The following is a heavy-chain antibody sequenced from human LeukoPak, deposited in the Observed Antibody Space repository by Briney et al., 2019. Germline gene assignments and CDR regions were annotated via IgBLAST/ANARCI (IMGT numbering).Heavy chain of an antibody. D-gene: IGHD6-13*01. CDR2: IYHSGST. J-gene: IGHJ5*02. CDR1: GYSISSGYY. Sequence: SETLSLTCAVSGYSISSGYYWGWIRQPPGKGLEWIGSIYHSGSTYYNPSLKSRVTISADTSKNQFSLKLSSVTAADTAVYYCARDPNSSSWFHWFDPWGKGTLVTVSS. V-gene: IGHV4-38-2*02. CDR3: ARDPNSSSWFHWFDP.